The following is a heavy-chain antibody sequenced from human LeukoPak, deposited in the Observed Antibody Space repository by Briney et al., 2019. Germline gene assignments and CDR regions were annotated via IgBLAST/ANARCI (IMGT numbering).Heavy chain of an antibody. D-gene: IGHD2-21*01. CDR3: AKEAIAYDAFDI. V-gene: IGHV3-9*03. CDR2: ISWNSGSI. CDR1: GFTFDDYA. J-gene: IGHJ3*02. Sequence: GRSLRLSCAASGFTFDDYAMHWVRQAPGKGLEWVSGISWNSGSIAYADSVKGRFTISRDNAKNSLYLQMNSLRAEDMALYYCAKEAIAYDAFDIWGQGTMVTVSS.